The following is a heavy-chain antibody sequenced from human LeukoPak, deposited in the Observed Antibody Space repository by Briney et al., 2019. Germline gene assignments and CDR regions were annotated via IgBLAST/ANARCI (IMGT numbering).Heavy chain of an antibody. Sequence: GGSLGLSCAASGFTFSSYSMNWVRQAPGKGLEWVSSISSSSSYIYYADSVKGRFTISRDNAKNSLYLQMNSLRAEDTAVYYCAKDTFYCSSTSCFFQHWGQGTLVTVSS. J-gene: IGHJ1*01. V-gene: IGHV3-21*04. CDR1: GFTFSSYS. CDR3: AKDTFYCSSTSCFFQH. D-gene: IGHD2-2*01. CDR2: ISSSSSYI.